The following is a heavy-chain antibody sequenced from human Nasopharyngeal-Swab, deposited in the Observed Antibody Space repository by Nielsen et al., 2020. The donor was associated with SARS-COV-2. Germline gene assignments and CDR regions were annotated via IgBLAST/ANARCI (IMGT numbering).Heavy chain of an antibody. D-gene: IGHD2-21*02. Sequence: GESLKISCAASGFTFSSYAMHWVRQAPGKGLEWVAVISYDGSNKYYADSVKGRSTISRDNSKNTLYLQMNSLRAEDTAVYYCAREEVTADAFDIWGQGTMVTVSS. CDR1: GFTFSSYA. V-gene: IGHV3-30-3*01. J-gene: IGHJ3*02. CDR3: AREEVTADAFDI. CDR2: ISYDGSNK.